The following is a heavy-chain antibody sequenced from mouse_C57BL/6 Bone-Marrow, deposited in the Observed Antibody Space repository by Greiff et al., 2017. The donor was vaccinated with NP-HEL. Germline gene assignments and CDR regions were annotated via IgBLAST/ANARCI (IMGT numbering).Heavy chain of an antibody. CDR3: EGGFAY. CDR1: GYTFTSYG. Sequence: VQVVESGAELARPGASVKLSCKASGYTFTSYGISWVKQRTGQGLEWIGEIYPRSGNTYYNEKFKGKATLTADKSSSTAYMELRSLTSEDSAVYFCEGGFAYWGQGTLVTVSA. V-gene: IGHV1-81*01. CDR2: IYPRSGNT. J-gene: IGHJ3*01.